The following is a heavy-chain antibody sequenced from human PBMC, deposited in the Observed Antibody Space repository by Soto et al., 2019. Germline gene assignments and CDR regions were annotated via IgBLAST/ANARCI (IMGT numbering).Heavy chain of an antibody. V-gene: IGHV1-46*01. Sequence: EASVKVSCKASGYTFTSYYMHWVRQAPGQGLEWMGITNPSGGSTSYAQKFQGRVTMTRATPTSTVYMELSSLRSEDTAVYYCEREGSTTPLGWFDPWGQGTMVTLSS. CDR2: TNPSGGST. CDR3: EREGSTTPLGWFDP. CDR1: GYTFTSYY. D-gene: IGHD2-2*01. J-gene: IGHJ5*02.